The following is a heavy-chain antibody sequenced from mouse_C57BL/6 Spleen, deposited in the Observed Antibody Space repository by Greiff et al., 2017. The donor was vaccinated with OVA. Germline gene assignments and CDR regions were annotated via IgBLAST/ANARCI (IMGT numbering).Heavy chain of an antibody. CDR1: GYTFTDYY. Sequence: VKLMESGAELVRPGASVKLSCKASGYTFTDYYINWVKQRPGQGLEWIARIYPGSGNTYYNEKFKGKATLTAEKSSSTAYMQLSSLTSEDSAVYFCARGAYYDYDWYFDVWGTGTTVTVSS. V-gene: IGHV1-76*01. CDR3: ARGAYYDYDWYFDV. CDR2: IYPGSGNT. D-gene: IGHD2-4*01. J-gene: IGHJ1*03.